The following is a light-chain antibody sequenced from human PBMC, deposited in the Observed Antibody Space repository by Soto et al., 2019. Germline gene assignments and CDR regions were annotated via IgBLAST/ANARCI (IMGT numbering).Light chain of an antibody. CDR2: GAS. J-gene: IGKJ1*01. V-gene: IGKV3-20*01. CDR1: QTVTRSY. Sequence: EIVLTQSPGTMSLSPGERVTLSCRASQTVTRSYLAWYQQKPGQAPRLLIYGASIRATGIPDRFSGSGSGTDFTLTISRLEPEDFAVYYCPQYGTSPRTFGQGTKVAIK. CDR3: PQYGTSPRT.